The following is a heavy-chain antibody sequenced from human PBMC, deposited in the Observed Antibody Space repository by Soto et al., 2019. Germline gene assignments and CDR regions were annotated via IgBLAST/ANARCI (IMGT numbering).Heavy chain of an antibody. V-gene: IGHV5-10-1*01. CDR1: WYSFPTYW. Sequence: PGESLKISCKGSWYSFPTYWISWLRQMPGKVLEWMGRIDPSDSYSNYSPSFQGHVTISADKSISTAYLQWSSLKASDAAMYYCARSSYISSSADQGPFEYWGQGTWVTVSS. D-gene: IGHD6-6*01. J-gene: IGHJ4*02. CDR2: IDPSDSYS. CDR3: ARSSYISSSADQGPFEY.